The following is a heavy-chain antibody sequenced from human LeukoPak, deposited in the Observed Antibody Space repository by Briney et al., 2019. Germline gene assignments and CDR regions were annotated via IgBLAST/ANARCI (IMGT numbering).Heavy chain of an antibody. J-gene: IGHJ4*02. CDR1: GFIVTSAW. V-gene: IGHV3-15*07. CDR2: IQSKTDGGKT. Sequence: GGSLRLSCAASGFIVTSAWMNWVRQAPGKGLEWVGRIQSKTDGGKTDYAAPVKGRFTISRDDSKNTLYLQMNSLKTEDTAIYYCTTGIRGDWGQGTLVTVSS. CDR3: TTGIRGD. D-gene: IGHD3-3*02.